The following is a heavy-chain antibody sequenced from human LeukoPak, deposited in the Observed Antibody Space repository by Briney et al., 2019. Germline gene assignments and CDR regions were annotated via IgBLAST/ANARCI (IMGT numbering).Heavy chain of an antibody. CDR3: ASFDRSRNYYYYYMDV. J-gene: IGHJ6*03. V-gene: IGHV4-34*01. Sequence: SETLSLTCAVYGGSFSGYYWSWIRQPSGKGLEWIGEINHSGSTNYNPSLKSRVTISVDTSKNQFSLKLSSVTAADTAVYYCASFDRSRNYYYYYMDVWGKGTTVTVSS. CDR2: INHSGST. CDR1: GGSFSGYY.